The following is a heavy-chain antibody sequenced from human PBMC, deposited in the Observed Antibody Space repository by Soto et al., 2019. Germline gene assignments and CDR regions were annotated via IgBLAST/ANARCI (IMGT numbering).Heavy chain of an antibody. D-gene: IGHD2-21*02. Sequence: PSETLSLTCTVSGASIRSTDYYWSWIRQAQGKGLEWIGYVYYTGSTYYNPSLMSRLTISVDTSKNQFSLKLTSVTAAETAVYYCVRTAREGAVAPHWFDRWGQGTQVTVSS. CDR3: VRTAREGAVAPHWFDR. CDR2: VYYTGST. V-gene: IGHV4-30-4*01. J-gene: IGHJ5*02. CDR1: GASIRSTDYY.